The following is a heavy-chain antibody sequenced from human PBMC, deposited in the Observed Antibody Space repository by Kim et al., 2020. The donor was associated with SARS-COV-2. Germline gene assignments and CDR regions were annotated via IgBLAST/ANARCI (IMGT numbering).Heavy chain of an antibody. CDR2: MNPNSGNT. CDR1: GYTFTSYD. V-gene: IGHV1-8*01. CDR3: ARAQDSSGWYELGYYYYGMDV. Sequence: ASVKVSCKASGYTFTSYDINWVRQATGQGLEWMGWMNPNSGNTGYAQKFQGRVTMTRNTSISTAYMELSSLRSEDTAVYYCARAQDSSGWYELGYYYYGMDVWGQGTTVTVSS. D-gene: IGHD6-19*01. J-gene: IGHJ6*02.